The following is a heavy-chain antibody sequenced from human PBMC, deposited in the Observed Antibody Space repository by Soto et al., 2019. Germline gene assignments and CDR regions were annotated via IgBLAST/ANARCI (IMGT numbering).Heavy chain of an antibody. CDR3: AKDRGAGGRFSGIAVAGIPS. V-gene: IGHV3-23*01. J-gene: IGHJ5*02. Sequence: EVQLLESGGGLVQPGGSLRLSCAASGFTFSSYAMSWVGQTPGKGLEWVSGISGGGGNTYYADSVTGRFTISRDNSRNTLYLQMTSLRAADTAIYYCAKDRGAGGRFSGIAVAGIPSWGQGTLVTVSS. D-gene: IGHD6-19*01. CDR2: ISGGGGNT. CDR1: GFTFSSYA.